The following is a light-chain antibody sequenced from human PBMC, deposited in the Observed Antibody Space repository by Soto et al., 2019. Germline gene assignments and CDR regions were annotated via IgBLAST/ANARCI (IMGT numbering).Light chain of an antibody. Sequence: QSALTQPASVSGSPGQAITISCTGTYSDVGGYNYVSWYQQHPAKGPKLIIYEVSNRPSGVSNRFSGSKSGNTASLTISGLQAADEADYYCTSYTSSNTVAFGGGTKVTVL. CDR2: EVS. CDR3: TSYTSSNTVA. J-gene: IGLJ2*01. V-gene: IGLV2-14*01. CDR1: YSDVGGYNY.